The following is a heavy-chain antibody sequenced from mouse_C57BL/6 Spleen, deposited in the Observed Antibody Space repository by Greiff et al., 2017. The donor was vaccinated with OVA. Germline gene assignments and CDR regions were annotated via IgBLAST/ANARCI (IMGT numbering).Heavy chain of an antibody. V-gene: IGHV1-52*01. D-gene: IGHD1-1*01. CDR2: IDPSDSET. CDR3: ARDGHYYGSSLYWYFDV. J-gene: IGHJ1*03. CDR1: GYTFTSYW. Sequence: VKVVESGAELVRPGSSVKLSCKASGYTFTSYWMHWVKQRPIQGLEWIGNIDPSDSETHYNQKFKDKATLTVDKSSSTAYMQLSSLTSEDSAVYYGARDGHYYGSSLYWYFDVWGTGTTVTVSS.